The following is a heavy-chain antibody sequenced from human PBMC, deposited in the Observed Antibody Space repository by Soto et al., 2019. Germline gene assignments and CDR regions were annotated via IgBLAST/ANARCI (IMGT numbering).Heavy chain of an antibody. CDR1: GFTFSSYS. CDR3: SRDSNNCQHGMDV. Sequence: EVQLVESGGGLVKPGGSLRLSCAASGFTFSSYSINWVRQAPGKGLEWVSSISSSGDYIYYADSVKGRFTISRDNANNSLFLQMKSLRAEDTAVYFCSRDSNNCQHGMDVWGQGTTVTVSS. D-gene: IGHD1-1*01. V-gene: IGHV3-21*01. CDR2: ISSSGDYI. J-gene: IGHJ6*02.